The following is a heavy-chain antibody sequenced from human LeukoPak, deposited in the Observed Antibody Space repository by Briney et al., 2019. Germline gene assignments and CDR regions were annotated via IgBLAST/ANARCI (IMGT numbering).Heavy chain of an antibody. Sequence: ASVKVSCKASGYTFTGYYMHWVRQAPGQGLEWVGWINPNSGGTNYAQKFQGRVTMTRDTSISTAYMELSRLRSDDTAVYYCARSRFQLRLKAWFDPWRQGTLVTVPS. CDR1: GYTFTGYY. J-gene: IGHJ5*02. D-gene: IGHD2-15*01. V-gene: IGHV1-2*02. CDR3: ARSRFQLRLKAWFDP. CDR2: INPNSGGT.